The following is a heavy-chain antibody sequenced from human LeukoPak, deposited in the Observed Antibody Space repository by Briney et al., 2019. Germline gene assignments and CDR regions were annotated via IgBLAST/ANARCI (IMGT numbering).Heavy chain of an antibody. CDR2: IYYSGGT. Sequence: PSETLSLTCTVSGGSISSYYWSWIRQPPGKGLEYIAYIYYSGGTDYNPSLKSRVTISVDTSKNQFSLKVNSVTAADTAVYYCARQAYGGEAFDIWGQGTLVTVSP. CDR3: ARQAYGGEAFDI. CDR1: GGSISSYY. J-gene: IGHJ3*02. D-gene: IGHD4-17*01. V-gene: IGHV4-59*08.